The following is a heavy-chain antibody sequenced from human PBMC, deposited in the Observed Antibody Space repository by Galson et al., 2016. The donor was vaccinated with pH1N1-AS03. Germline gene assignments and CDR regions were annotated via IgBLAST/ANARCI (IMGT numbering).Heavy chain of an antibody. CDR1: GFIFSSYE. CDR2: ISSSGNTI. D-gene: IGHD3-9*01. Sequence: SLRLSCAASGFIFSSYEMNWVRQAPGKGLEWVSYISSSGNTIYYADSVKGRFTISRDNAKNSLYLQMNSLRAEDTAVHYCARALSEQYYDILTGNDPWGQGTLVTVSS. CDR3: ARALSEQYYDILTGNDP. V-gene: IGHV3-48*03. J-gene: IGHJ5*02.